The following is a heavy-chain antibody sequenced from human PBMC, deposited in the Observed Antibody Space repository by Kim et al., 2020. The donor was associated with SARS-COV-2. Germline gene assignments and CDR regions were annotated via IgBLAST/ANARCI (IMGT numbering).Heavy chain of an antibody. CDR2: ISAYNGNT. D-gene: IGHD3-10*01. CDR3: ARDRGWFRDGGLLPDY. V-gene: IGHV1-18*01. Sequence: ASVKVSCKASGYTFTSYGISWVRQAPGQGLEWMGWISAYNGNTNYAQKLQGRVTMTTDTSTSTAYMELRSLRSDDTAVYYCARDRGWFRDGGLLPDYWGQGTLVTVSS. J-gene: IGHJ4*02. CDR1: GYTFTSYG.